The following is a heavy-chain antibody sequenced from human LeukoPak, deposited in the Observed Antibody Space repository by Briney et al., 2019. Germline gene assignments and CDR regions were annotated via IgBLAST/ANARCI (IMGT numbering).Heavy chain of an antibody. V-gene: IGHV4-39*07. CDR3: ARANCGGDCSIPYYYYYMDV. CDR1: GFTFSSYA. J-gene: IGHJ6*03. Sequence: PGGSLRLSCAASGFTFSSYAMSWVRQPPGKGLEWIGSIYYSGSTYYNPSLKSRVTISVDTSKNQFSLKLSSVTAADTAVYYCARANCGGDCSIPYYYYYMDVWGKGTTVTVSS. D-gene: IGHD2-21*02. CDR2: IYYSGST.